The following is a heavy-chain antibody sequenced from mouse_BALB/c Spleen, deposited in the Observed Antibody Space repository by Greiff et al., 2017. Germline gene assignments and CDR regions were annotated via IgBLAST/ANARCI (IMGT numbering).Heavy chain of an antibody. CDR3: ARGGGTYYYAMDY. CDR2: IHYSGST. D-gene: IGHD1-1*02. J-gene: IGHJ4*01. Sequence: EVQLVESGPDLVKPSQSLSLTCTVTGYSITSCYSWHWIRQFPGNKLEWMGYIHYSGSTNYNPSLKSRISITRDTSKNQFFLQLNSVTTEDTATYYCARGGGTYYYAMDYWGQGTSVTVSS. CDR1: GYSITSCYS. V-gene: IGHV3-1*02.